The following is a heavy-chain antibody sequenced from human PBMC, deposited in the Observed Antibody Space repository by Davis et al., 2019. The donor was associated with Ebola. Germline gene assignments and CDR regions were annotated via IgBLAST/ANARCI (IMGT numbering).Heavy chain of an antibody. J-gene: IGHJ6*02. V-gene: IGHV1-46*01. CDR2: INPSGWTT. Sequence: AASVKVSCKASGYTFTSYYMHWVRQAPGQGLDWMGTINPSGWTTTYAQRFQGRLTVTSDTSTSTVYLELTSLRSEDSAVYYCARTYSFALDYYGMDVWGQGTPVTVSS. CDR3: ARTYSFALDYYGMDV. CDR1: GYTFTSYY. D-gene: IGHD5-18*01.